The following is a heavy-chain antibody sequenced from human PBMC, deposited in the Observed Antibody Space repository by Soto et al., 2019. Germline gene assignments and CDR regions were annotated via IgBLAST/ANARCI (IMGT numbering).Heavy chain of an antibody. J-gene: IGHJ4*02. CDR3: VRGIGGYFHY. V-gene: IGHV4-31*03. CDR1: GASISSGGHY. Sequence: SGTLSLTCTVTGASISSGGHYWSWIRQHPGKGLEWIGYIYYSGSTYYNPSLKSRITISVDTSKNQFSLKLSSVTAADTAVYYCVRGIGGYFHYWGQGSLVTVSS. D-gene: IGHD3-3*01. CDR2: IYYSGST.